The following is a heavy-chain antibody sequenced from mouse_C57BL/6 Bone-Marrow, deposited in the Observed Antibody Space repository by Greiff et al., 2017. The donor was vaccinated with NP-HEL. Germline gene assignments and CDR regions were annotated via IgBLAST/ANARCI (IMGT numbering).Heavy chain of an antibody. CDR2: INPYNGGT. CDR3: ARRGSNSNYYAMDY. D-gene: IGHD2-5*01. V-gene: IGHV1-19*01. J-gene: IGHJ4*01. CDR1: GYTFTDYY. Sequence: EVQLQQSGPVLVKPGASVKMSCKASGYTFTDYYMNWVKQSHGKSLEWIGVINPYNGGTSYNQKFKGKATLTVDKSSSTAYMELNSLTSEDSAVDYCARRGSNSNYYAMDYWGQGTSVTVSS.